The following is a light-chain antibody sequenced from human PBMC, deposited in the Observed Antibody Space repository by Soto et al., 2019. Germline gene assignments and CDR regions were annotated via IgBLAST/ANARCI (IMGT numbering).Light chain of an antibody. J-gene: IGKJ4*02. CDR1: RNINRK. V-gene: IGKV3-15*01. CDR2: GAS. Sequence: EIVMTQSPATLSVSPGERATLSCRASRNINRKLAWYQQKPGQAPRLLISGASTRATGIPARFSGSGSGTEFTLTISSLQSEDFAVYYCQQYYYYPPLMFGGGTKAEIK. CDR3: QQYYYYPPLM.